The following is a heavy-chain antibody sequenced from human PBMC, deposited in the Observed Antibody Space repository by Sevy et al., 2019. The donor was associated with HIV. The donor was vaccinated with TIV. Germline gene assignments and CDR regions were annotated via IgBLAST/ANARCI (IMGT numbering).Heavy chain of an antibody. CDR1: GFTFSSYG. CDR2: IWYDGSNK. V-gene: IGHV3-33*01. J-gene: IGHJ4*02. D-gene: IGHD2-2*01. Sequence: GGSLRLSCAASGFTFSSYGMHWVRQAPGKGLEWVAVIWYDGSNKYYADSVKGRFTISRDNSKNTLYLQMNSLRAEDTAVYYCASSRVVVPAATGLPSDYWGQGTLVTVSS. CDR3: ASSRVVVPAATGLPSDY.